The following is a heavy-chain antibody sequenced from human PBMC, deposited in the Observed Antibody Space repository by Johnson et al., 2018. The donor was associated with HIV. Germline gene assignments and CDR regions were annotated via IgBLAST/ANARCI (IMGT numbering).Heavy chain of an antibody. D-gene: IGHD5-24*01. V-gene: IGHV3-30*03. CDR1: GFTLDDYG. Sequence: QVQLVESGGGVVRPGGSLRLSCAASGFTLDDYGISWVRQAPGTGLAWVAVISYDGSNKYYADSVKGRFTITRDKVKNSLCMQMNSLRVEDTAVYYCARDEEMARIFNAFDIWGQGTMVTVSS. CDR3: ARDEEMARIFNAFDI. CDR2: ISYDGSNK. J-gene: IGHJ3*02.